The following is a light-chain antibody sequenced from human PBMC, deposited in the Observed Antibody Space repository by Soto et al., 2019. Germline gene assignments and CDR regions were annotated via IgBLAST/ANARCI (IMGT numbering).Light chain of an antibody. CDR1: QSVSSN. J-gene: IGKJ4*01. V-gene: IGKV3-15*01. Sequence: ERVMTQSPTTMSWTAGGRAPLPTRASQSVSSNLAWYQQKPGQAPRLLIYGASTRATGIPPRFSGGGSGTEFTLTISSLQPDDFATYYCQQYNSYSLTFGGGTEVDIK. CDR2: GAS. CDR3: QQYNSYSLT.